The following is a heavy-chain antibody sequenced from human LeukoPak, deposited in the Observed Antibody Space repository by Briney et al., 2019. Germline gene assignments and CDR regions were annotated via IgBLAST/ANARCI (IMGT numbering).Heavy chain of an antibody. CDR2: IYYSGST. CDR1: GGSISSGDYY. V-gene: IGHV4-30-4*01. CDR3: ARSVDIVGYYFDY. J-gene: IGHJ4*02. Sequence: SETLSLTCTVSGGSISSGDYYWSWIRQPPGKGLEWIGYIYYSGSTYYNPSLKSRVTTSVDTSKNQFSLKLSSVTAADTAVYYCARSVDIVGYYFDYWGQGTLVTVSS. D-gene: IGHD5-12*01.